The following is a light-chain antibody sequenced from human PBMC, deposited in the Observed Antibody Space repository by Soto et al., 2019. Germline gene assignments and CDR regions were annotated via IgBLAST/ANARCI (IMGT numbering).Light chain of an antibody. Sequence: QSALSQPASVSGSPGQSITISCTGTSSDVGSYNLVSWYQQHPGKAPKLMIYEVSKRPSGVSNRFSGSKSGNTASLTISGLQAEDEADYYCCSYAGSRRVFGTGTKLTVV. CDR1: SSDVGSYNL. V-gene: IGLV2-23*02. CDR2: EVS. J-gene: IGLJ1*01. CDR3: CSYAGSRRV.